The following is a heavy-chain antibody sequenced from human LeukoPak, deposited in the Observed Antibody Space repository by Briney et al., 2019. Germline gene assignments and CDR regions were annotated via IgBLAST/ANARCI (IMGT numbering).Heavy chain of an antibody. Sequence: PSETLSLTCTVSGGSISSYYWSWIRQPAGKGLEWIGRIYSRGGTNYNPSLQSRVTMSVDTSKNQTSLKLNSVTAADTAVYYCARDPMAGTFRAFDIWGQGTMVTVSS. CDR2: IYSRGGT. D-gene: IGHD6-19*01. V-gene: IGHV4-4*07. J-gene: IGHJ3*02. CDR1: GGSISSYY. CDR3: ARDPMAGTFRAFDI.